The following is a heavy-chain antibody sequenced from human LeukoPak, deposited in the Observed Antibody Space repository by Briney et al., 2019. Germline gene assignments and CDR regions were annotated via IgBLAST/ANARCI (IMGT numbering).Heavy chain of an antibody. V-gene: IGHV1-69*01. CDR3: AREKVGATTADAFDI. CDR2: ITPMFGTA. Sequence: SVKVSCKASGGTFSSYAINWVRQAPGQGLEWMGGITPMFGTANYAQKFQGRVTITADESTSTAYMELSSLRSEDTAVYYCAREKVGATTADAFDIWGQGTMVTVSS. CDR1: GGTFSSYA. J-gene: IGHJ3*02. D-gene: IGHD1-26*01.